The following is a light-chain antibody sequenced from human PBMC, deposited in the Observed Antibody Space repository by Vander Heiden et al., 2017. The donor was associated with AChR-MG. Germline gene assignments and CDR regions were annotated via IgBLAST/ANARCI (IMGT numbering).Light chain of an antibody. CDR3: QQDGSSPLT. J-gene: IGKJ4*01. CDR2: GTS. CDR1: QSFSRTY. Sequence: EIVLTQSPATLSLSPGERATLSCRASQSFSRTYLGWYQQKPGQAPTLLIYGTSNRATGIPDRFSGSGSGTDFTLTISRLEPEDFAVYYCQQDGSSPLTFGGGTKVEIK. V-gene: IGKV3-20*01.